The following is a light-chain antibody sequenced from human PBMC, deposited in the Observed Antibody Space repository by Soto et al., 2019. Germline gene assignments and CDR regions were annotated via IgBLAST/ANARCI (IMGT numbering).Light chain of an antibody. J-gene: IGKJ4*01. Sequence: DIQLTQSPSSLSAAVGDRVTITCRASQGISSFLAWFQQKPGKAPKLLIYGASALQSGVPSRFSGSRSGTEFTLTISSLQPEDFATYYCQQLKTYPVIFGGGTKVEIK. V-gene: IGKV1-9*01. CDR2: GAS. CDR1: QGISSF. CDR3: QQLKTYPVI.